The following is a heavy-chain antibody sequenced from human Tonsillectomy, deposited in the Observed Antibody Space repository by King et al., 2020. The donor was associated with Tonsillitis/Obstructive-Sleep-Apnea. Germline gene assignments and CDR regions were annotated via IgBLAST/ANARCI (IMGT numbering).Heavy chain of an antibody. CDR3: AIPYSSSGDYFDY. J-gene: IGHJ4*02. CDR1: GYTFTGYY. Sequence: QLVQSGAEVKKPGASVKVSCKASGYTFTGYYMHWVRQAPGQGLEGMGWINPNSGGTNYAQKFQGWFTMTRDTSITTAYMELSRLRSDDTAVYYCAIPYSSSGDYFDYWGQGTLVTVSS. D-gene: IGHD6-6*01. V-gene: IGHV1-2*04. CDR2: INPNSGGT.